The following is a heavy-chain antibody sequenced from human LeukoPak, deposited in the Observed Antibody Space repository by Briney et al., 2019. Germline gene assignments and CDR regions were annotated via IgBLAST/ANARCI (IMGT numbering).Heavy chain of an antibody. D-gene: IGHD3-16*01. CDR1: GGSISSGSYY. V-gene: IGHV4-61*02. CDR2: IYTSGST. CDR3: ARDREVGGFDL. Sequence: SETLSLTCTVSGGSISSGSYYWSWIRQPAGKGLEWIGRIYTSGSTNYNPSLKSRVTISVDTSKNQFSLQLNSVTPEDTAVYYCARDREVGGFDLWGRGTLVTVSS. J-gene: IGHJ2*01.